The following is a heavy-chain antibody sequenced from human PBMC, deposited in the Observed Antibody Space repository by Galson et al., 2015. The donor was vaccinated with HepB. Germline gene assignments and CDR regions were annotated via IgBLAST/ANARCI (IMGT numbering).Heavy chain of an antibody. CDR1: GFTFSSYS. J-gene: IGHJ4*02. Sequence: SLRLSCAASGFTFSSYSMHWVRQAPGKGLEWVSVISSGSSDKYYAESVKGRFTLSRDNAKNSLYLQMNSLRAEDTAVYYCARDSRQWPYYFDDWGQGTLVAVSS. CDR3: ARDSRQWPYYFDD. D-gene: IGHD6-19*01. CDR2: ISSGSSDK. V-gene: IGHV3-21*01.